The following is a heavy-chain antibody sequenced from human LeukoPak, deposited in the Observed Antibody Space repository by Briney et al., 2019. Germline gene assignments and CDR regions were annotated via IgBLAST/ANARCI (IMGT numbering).Heavy chain of an antibody. CDR2: ISAYNGNT. J-gene: IGHJ4*02. D-gene: IGHD2-2*01. CDR3: ARDSIVVVPAVLDY. Sequence: GASVKVSCKASGYTFTNYYMHWVRQAPGLGLEWMGWISAYNGNTNYAQKLQGRVTMTTDTSTSTAYMELRSLRSDDTAVYYCARDSIVVVPAVLDYWGQGTLVTVSS. V-gene: IGHV1-18*04. CDR1: GYTFTNYY.